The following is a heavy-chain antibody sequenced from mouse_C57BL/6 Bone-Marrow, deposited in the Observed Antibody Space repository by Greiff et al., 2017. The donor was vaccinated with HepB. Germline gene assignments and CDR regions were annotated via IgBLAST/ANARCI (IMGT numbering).Heavy chain of an antibody. CDR3: ARSYSNYDWYFDV. J-gene: IGHJ1*03. V-gene: IGHV1-19*01. CDR2: INPYNGGT. CDR1: GYTFTDYY. Sequence: EVKLQQSGPVLVKPGASVKMSCKASGYTFTDYYMNWVKQSHGKSLEWIGVINPYNGGTSYNQKFKGKATLTVDKSSSTAYMELNSLTSEDSAVYYCARSYSNYDWYFDVWGTGTTVTVSS. D-gene: IGHD2-5*01.